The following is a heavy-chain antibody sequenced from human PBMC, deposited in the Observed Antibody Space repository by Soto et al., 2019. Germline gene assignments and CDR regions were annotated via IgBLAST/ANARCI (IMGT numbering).Heavy chain of an antibody. D-gene: IGHD2-2*01. CDR2: ISKSDYT. Sequence: VGSLRLSCTVSGFAFNNYGINWVRQAPGKGLEWVSSISKSDYTYYSDSVKGRFAIPRDNAKSSVSLQMNTLRVEDTAVYYCAREDSIIIPAVSDFWGQGTLVTVSS. V-gene: IGHV3-21*01. CDR3: AREDSIIIPAVSDF. CDR1: GFAFNNYG. J-gene: IGHJ4*02.